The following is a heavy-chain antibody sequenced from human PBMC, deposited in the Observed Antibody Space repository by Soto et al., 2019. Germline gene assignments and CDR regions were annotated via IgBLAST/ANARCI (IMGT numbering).Heavy chain of an antibody. CDR1: GGSFSGYY. J-gene: IGHJ5*02. Sequence: SETLSLTCAVYGGSFSGYYWSWIRQPPGKGLEWIGEINHSGSTNYNPSLKSRVTISVDTSKNQFSLKLSSVTAADTAVYYCARLLSRNYDFWSGYYIVWFDPWGQGTLVTVSS. V-gene: IGHV4-34*01. CDR2: INHSGST. CDR3: ARLLSRNYDFWSGYYIVWFDP. D-gene: IGHD3-3*01.